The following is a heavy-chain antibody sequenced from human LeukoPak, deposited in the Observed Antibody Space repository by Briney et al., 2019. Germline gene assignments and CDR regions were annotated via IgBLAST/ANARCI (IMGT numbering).Heavy chain of an antibody. CDR3: ARLPYSSGWYFGFDY. Sequence: SEALSLTCSVSSGTISSSSFYWGWIRQPPGKGLEWIGIVYYSGDTNYNPSLKSRVTISVDTSKNQFSLKLSSVTAADTAVYYCARLPYSSGWYFGFDYWGQGTLVTVSS. CDR2: VYYSGDT. CDR1: SGTISSSSFY. D-gene: IGHD6-19*01. V-gene: IGHV4-39*01. J-gene: IGHJ4*02.